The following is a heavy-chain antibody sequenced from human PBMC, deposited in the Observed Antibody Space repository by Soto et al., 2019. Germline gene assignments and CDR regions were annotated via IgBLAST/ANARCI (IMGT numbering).Heavy chain of an antibody. J-gene: IGHJ2*01. V-gene: IGHV1-69*01. CDR3: AKVGGYSSGWDWYFDL. CDR2: IIPIFGTA. CDR1: GGTFSSYA. D-gene: IGHD6-19*01. Sequence: QVQLVHSGAEVKKPGSSVKVSCKASGGTFSSYAISWVRQAPGHGLEWMGGIIPIFGTANYAQKFQGRVTITADDFTSTADMELSSVRSEDTAVYYCAKVGGYSSGWDWYFDLWGRGTLVTVSS.